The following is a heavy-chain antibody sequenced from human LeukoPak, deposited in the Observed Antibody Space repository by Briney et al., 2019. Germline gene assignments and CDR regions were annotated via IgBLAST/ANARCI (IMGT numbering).Heavy chain of an antibody. CDR3: AKPYYYDSSGYYYYYYYGMDV. Sequence: ASMKVSCKASGYTFTGYYMHWVRQAPGQGLEWMGWINPNSGGTNYAQKFQGRVTMTRDTSISTAYMELSRLSSDDTAVYYCAKPYYYDSSGYYYYYYYGMDVWGQGTTVTVSS. D-gene: IGHD3-22*01. J-gene: IGHJ6*02. V-gene: IGHV1-2*02. CDR1: GYTFTGYY. CDR2: INPNSGGT.